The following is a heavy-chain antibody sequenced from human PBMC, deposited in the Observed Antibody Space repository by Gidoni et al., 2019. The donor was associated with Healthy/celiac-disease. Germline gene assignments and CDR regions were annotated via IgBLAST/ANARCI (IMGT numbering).Heavy chain of an antibody. Sequence: QVQRVQSGAEVTKPGAAVKVSCKASEGTFSSYAIRWVRQAPGQGLELMGGILPILGIANYAQKFQGRVTITADKSTSTAYMELSSLRSEDTAVYYCERATYYYDSSGYNYYYGMDVWGQGTTVTVSS. D-gene: IGHD3-22*01. J-gene: IGHJ6*02. CDR1: EGTFSSYA. CDR2: ILPILGIA. V-gene: IGHV1-69*04. CDR3: ERATYYYDSSGYNYYYGMDV.